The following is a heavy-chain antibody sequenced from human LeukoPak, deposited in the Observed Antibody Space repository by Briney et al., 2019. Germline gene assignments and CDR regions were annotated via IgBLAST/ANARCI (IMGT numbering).Heavy chain of an antibody. CDR1: GGTFSSYA. Sequence: SVKVSCKASGGTFSSYAISWVRQAPGQGLEWMGRIIPILGIANYAQKFQGRVTMTEDTSTDTAYMELSSLRSEDTAVYYCATDTPLDIVATIGRPWGQGTLVTVSS. CDR2: IIPILGIA. D-gene: IGHD5-12*01. J-gene: IGHJ5*02. V-gene: IGHV1-69*04. CDR3: ATDTPLDIVATIGRP.